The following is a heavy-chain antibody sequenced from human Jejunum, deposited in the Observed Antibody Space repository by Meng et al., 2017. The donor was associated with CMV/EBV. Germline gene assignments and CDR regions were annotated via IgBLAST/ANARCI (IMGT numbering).Heavy chain of an antibody. Sequence: CAAAGFTFSSCSRSWVRQSPGKGLEWVAVIHNSGNTYYTDSAKGRFTISRDNSKNTVHLQMNSLRAEDSAVYYCARLPTGYPNWFDPWGQGTLVTVSS. V-gene: IGHV3-53*01. CDR3: ARLPTGYPNWFDP. D-gene: IGHD3-9*01. CDR2: IHNSGNT. J-gene: IGHJ5*02. CDR1: GFTFSSCS.